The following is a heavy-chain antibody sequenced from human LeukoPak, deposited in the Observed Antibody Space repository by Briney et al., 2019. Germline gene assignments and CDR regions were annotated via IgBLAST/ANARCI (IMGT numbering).Heavy chain of an antibody. V-gene: IGHV3-21*01. J-gene: IGHJ3*02. D-gene: IGHD1-26*01. CDR3: ARDRSGSSSVDDAFDI. Sequence: PGGSLRLSCAASGFSFENYNMNWVRQAPGKGLEWVAYINAITGYIYYADSLKGRFTISRDNAKKSLFLEMNSLRVEDTAVYYCARDRSGSSSVDDAFDIWGQGIMVTVSS. CDR2: INAITGYI. CDR1: GFSFENYN.